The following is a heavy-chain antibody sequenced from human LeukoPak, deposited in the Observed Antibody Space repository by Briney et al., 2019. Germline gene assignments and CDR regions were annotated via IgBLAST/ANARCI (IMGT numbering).Heavy chain of an antibody. D-gene: IGHD3-10*01. Sequence: SETLSLTCTASGGSVSSGSYYWSWIRQPPGKGLEWIGYIYYSGSTNYNPSLKSRVTISVDTSKNQFSLKLSSVTAADTAVYYCARESGYYGSGSYFLWGQGTLVTVSS. CDR1: GGSVSSGSYY. V-gene: IGHV4-61*01. CDR2: IYYSGST. CDR3: ARESGYYGSGSYFL. J-gene: IGHJ4*02.